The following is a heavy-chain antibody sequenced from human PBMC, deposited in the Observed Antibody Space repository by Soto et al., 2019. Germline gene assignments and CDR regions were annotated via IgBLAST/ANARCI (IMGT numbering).Heavy chain of an antibody. D-gene: IGHD2-2*01. Sequence: SETLSLTCTVSGGSISSGGYYWSWIRQHPGKGLERIGYIYYSGSTYYNPSLKSRVTISVDTSKNQFSLKLSSVTAADTAVYYCAREGESLGYCSSTSCPPAFDIWGQGTMVTVSS. CDR2: IYYSGST. J-gene: IGHJ3*02. CDR1: GGSISSGGYY. V-gene: IGHV4-31*03. CDR3: AREGESLGYCSSTSCPPAFDI.